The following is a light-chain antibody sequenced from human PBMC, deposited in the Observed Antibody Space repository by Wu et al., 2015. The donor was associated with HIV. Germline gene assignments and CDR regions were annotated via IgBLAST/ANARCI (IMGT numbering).Light chain of an antibody. CDR3: QQYENWPPYS. Sequence: ETVMTLSPATLSVSPGERATLSCRASQSVNNNLAWYQHKPGQAPRLLIYDASSRPSDIPDRFSGSGSGTEFTLTISSLQSEDFAVYYCQQYENWPPYSFGQGTKLEIK. CDR1: QSVNNN. J-gene: IGKJ2*03. V-gene: IGKV3-15*01. CDR2: DAS.